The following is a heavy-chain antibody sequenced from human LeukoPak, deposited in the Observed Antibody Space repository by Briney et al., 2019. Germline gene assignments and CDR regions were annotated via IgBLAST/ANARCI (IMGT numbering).Heavy chain of an antibody. V-gene: IGHV3-66*02. J-gene: IGHJ6*02. CDR1: GFTVSSNY. CDR2: IYSGGST. D-gene: IGHD3-9*01. CDR3: ARDRDLRYFDWLPTPYYYYYGMDV. Sequence: GGSLRLSCAASGFTVSSNYMSWVRQAPGKGLEWVSVIYSGGSTYYADSVKGRFTISRDNSKNTLYLQMNSLRAEDTAVYYCARDRDLRYFDWLPTPYYYYYGMDVWGQGTTVTVSS.